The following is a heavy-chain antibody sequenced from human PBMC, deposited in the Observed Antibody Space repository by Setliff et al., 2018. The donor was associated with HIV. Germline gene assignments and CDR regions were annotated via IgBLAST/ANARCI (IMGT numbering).Heavy chain of an antibody. Sequence: SETLSLTCAVYGGSFSGYYWSWIRQPPGKGLEWIGYIFYSGSTKYNPSLKSRVTISVDTSKNQFSLKLRSVTAADTAVYYCARRRDGYNSAPWRNDYWGQGTLVTVSS. CDR1: GGSFSGYY. V-gene: IGHV4-34*12. CDR2: IFYSGST. D-gene: IGHD5-12*01. CDR3: ARRRDGYNSAPWRNDY. J-gene: IGHJ4*02.